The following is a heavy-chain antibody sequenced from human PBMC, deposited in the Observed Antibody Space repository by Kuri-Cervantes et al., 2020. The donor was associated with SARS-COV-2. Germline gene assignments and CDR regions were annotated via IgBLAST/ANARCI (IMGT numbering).Heavy chain of an antibody. Sequence: SETLSLTCTVSSGSISSGSYYWSWIRQPAGKGLEWIGYIYTSGSTNYNPSLKSRVTISVDTSKNPFSLKLSSVTTADTAVYYCARGGWELRYYYYYMDVWGKGTTVTVSS. D-gene: IGHD1-26*01. V-gene: IGHV4-61*09. CDR1: SGSISSGSYY. CDR2: IYTSGST. CDR3: ARGGWELRYYYYYMDV. J-gene: IGHJ6*03.